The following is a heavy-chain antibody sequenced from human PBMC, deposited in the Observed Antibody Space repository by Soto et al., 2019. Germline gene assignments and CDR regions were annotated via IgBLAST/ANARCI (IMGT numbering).Heavy chain of an antibody. CDR2: INSDGSGT. V-gene: IGHV3-74*01. Sequence: GGSLRLSCAASGFIFSSYWMHWVRQAPGKGLVWVSRINSDGSGTGYADSVKGRFTISRDNAKNTLFLQMDSLRVEDTAVYYCARRYCSGGACYSAFAYWGQGALVTVSS. CDR3: ARRYCSGGACYSAFAY. J-gene: IGHJ4*02. D-gene: IGHD2-15*01. CDR1: GFIFSSYW.